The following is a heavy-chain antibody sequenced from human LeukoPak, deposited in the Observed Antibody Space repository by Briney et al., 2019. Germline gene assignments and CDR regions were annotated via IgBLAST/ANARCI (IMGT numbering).Heavy chain of an antibody. J-gene: IGHJ4*02. Sequence: SETLSLTCNISGYSITNGYYWAWIRQPPGKGLGWIGSFYHGGSTYYNPSLKSRVTISGDTSKNKFSLKVNSVTAADTAVYYCAKKDSFIALWGQGTLVTVSS. CDR1: GYSITNGYY. CDR3: AKKDSFIAL. V-gene: IGHV4-38-2*02. D-gene: IGHD2/OR15-2a*01. CDR2: FYHGGST.